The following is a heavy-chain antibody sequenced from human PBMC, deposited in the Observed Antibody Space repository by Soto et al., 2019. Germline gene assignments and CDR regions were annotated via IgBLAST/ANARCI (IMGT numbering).Heavy chain of an antibody. CDR3: AKGPIFGVVTPDWDY. D-gene: IGHD3-3*01. J-gene: IGHJ4*02. CDR2: ISYDGSNK. Sequence: GGSLRLSCAASGFTFSSYGMHWVRQAPGKGLEWVAVISYDGSNKYYADSVKGRFTISRDNSKNTLYLQMNSLRAEDTAVYYCAKGPIFGVVTPDWDYWGQGTLVTVSS. V-gene: IGHV3-30*18. CDR1: GFTFSSYG.